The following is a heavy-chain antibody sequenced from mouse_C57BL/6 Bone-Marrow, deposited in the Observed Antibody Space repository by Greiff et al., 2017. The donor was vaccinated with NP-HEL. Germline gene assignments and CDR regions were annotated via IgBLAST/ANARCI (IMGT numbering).Heavy chain of an antibody. D-gene: IGHD4-1*01. V-gene: IGHV6-6*01. CDR3: TRRILGRDWYFDV. CDR2: IRNKANNHAT. J-gene: IGHJ1*03. CDR1: GFTFSDAW. Sequence: DVKLVESGGGLVQPGGSMKLSCAASGFTFSDAWMDWVRQSPETGLEWVAEIRNKANNHATYYAESVKGRFTISRDDSKSSVYLQMNSLRAEDTGIYYCTRRILGRDWYFDVWGTGTTVTVSS.